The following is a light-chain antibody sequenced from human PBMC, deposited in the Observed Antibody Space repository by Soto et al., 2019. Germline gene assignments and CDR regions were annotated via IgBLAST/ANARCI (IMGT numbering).Light chain of an antibody. V-gene: IGKV1-8*01. J-gene: IGKJ4*01. Sequence: IQMTQSPSTLSASVGDRVTMTCRASQGISSYLAWYQQKPGKAPKLLIYAASTLQSGVPSRFSGSGSGTDFTLTISCLQSEDFATYYCQQYYSYPLTFGGGTKVDIK. CDR1: QGISSY. CDR3: QQYYSYPLT. CDR2: AAS.